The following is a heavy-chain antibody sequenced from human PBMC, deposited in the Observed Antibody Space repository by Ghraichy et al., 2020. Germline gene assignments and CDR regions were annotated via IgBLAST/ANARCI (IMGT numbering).Heavy chain of an antibody. CDR3: ASHAPILRYGMDV. J-gene: IGHJ6*02. V-gene: IGHV4-59*11. CDR2: VDYRGST. CDR1: GGSISSHY. Sequence: SETLSLTCTVSGGSISSHYWSWIRQPPGKGLEWIGYVDYRGSTNYNPSLKSRVTISGDTSKNQFSLKLSSVTAADTAVYYCASHAPILRYGMDVWGQGTLGTVSS.